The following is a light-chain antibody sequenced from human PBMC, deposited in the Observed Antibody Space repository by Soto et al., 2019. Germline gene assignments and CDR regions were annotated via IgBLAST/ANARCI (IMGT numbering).Light chain of an antibody. Sequence: EIVLTQSPATLSLSPGDRATLSCRASQSVSNFLAWYQQKPGQAPRLLIYDASNRATGNPARFSGGGSGTDFTLTLSSLEPEDFAVYYCQVRSNWPTWTFGQGTKVEI. V-gene: IGKV3-11*01. CDR3: QVRSNWPTWT. CDR1: QSVSNF. CDR2: DAS. J-gene: IGKJ1*01.